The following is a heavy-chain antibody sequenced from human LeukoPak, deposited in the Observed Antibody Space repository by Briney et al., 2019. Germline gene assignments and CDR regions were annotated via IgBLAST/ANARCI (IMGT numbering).Heavy chain of an antibody. D-gene: IGHD6-19*01. CDR2: ISYDGSNK. CDR1: GFTFSSYG. Sequence: GGSLRLSCAASGFTFSSYGMHWVRQAPGKGLEWVAVISYDGSNKYYADSVKGRFTISRDNSKNTLYLQMNSLRAEDTAVYHCVKDGRSYSSGWPPFDYWGQGALVTVSS. V-gene: IGHV3-30*18. CDR3: VKDGRSYSSGWPPFDY. J-gene: IGHJ4*02.